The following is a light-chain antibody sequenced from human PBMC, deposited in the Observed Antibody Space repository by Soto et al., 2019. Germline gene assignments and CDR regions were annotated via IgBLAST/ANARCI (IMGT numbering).Light chain of an antibody. J-gene: IGKJ1*01. Sequence: ELVLTQSPGTLSLSLGERATLSCRASQTVNNNYLAWYQQIPGQAPRLLISGASGRATGTPDRFSGSASGTDFTLTISRLEPEDFAVYYCQQYGSSRWTFGQGTKVDI. V-gene: IGKV3-20*01. CDR1: QTVNNNY. CDR2: GAS. CDR3: QQYGSSRWT.